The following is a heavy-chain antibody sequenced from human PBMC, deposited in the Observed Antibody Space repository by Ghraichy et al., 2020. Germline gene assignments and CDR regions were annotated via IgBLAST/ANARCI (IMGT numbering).Heavy chain of an antibody. CDR3: ARGILDFWSGPPGPSYYYGMDV. D-gene: IGHD3-3*01. V-gene: IGHV1-69*04. CDR2: IIPILGIA. CDR1: GGTFSSYA. J-gene: IGHJ6*02. Sequence: SVKVSCKASGGTFSSYAISWVRQAPGQGLEWMGRIIPILGIANYAQKFQGRVTITADKSTSTAYMELSSLRSEDTAVYYCARGILDFWSGPPGPSYYYGMDVWGQGTTVTVSS.